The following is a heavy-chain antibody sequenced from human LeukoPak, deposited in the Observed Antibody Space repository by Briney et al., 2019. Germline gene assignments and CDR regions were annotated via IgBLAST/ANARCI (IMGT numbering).Heavy chain of an antibody. CDR3: ASWFHSSSSGGWFDP. CDR2: INHSGST. J-gene: IGHJ5*02. Sequence: SETLSLTCTVSGGSISSSSYYWGWIRQPPGKGLEWIGEINHSGSTNYNPSLKSRVTISVDTSKNQFSLKLSSVTAADTAVYYCASWFHSSSSGGWFDPWAREPWSPSPQ. V-gene: IGHV4-39*07. D-gene: IGHD6-6*01. CDR1: GGSISSSSYY.